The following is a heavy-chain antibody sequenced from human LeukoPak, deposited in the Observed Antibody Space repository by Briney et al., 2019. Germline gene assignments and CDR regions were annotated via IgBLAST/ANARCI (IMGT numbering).Heavy chain of an antibody. V-gene: IGHV1-3*01. Sequence: EASVTVSCKASGYTFTSYAMHWVRRAPGQRLEWMGWINAGNGNTKYSQKFQGRVTITRDTSASTAYMELSSLRSEDTAVYYCARWVGSGWYNYFDYWGQGTLVTVSS. CDR3: ARWVGSGWYNYFDY. CDR1: GYTFTSYA. D-gene: IGHD6-19*01. CDR2: INAGNGNT. J-gene: IGHJ4*02.